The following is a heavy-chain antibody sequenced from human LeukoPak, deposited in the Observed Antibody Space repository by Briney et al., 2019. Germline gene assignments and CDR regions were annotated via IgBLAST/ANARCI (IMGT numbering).Heavy chain of an antibody. CDR3: ARAAFQRITGWFDP. D-gene: IGHD3-10*01. CDR1: GGSISSSYSY. V-gene: IGHV4-39*07. Sequence: SETLSLTCTVSGGSISSSYSYWGWIRQPPGKGLEWIGNIYYSGSTYYSPSLTSRVTVSVDTSENQFSLKLTSVTAADTAVYYCARAAFQRITGWFDPWGQGTLVTVSS. J-gene: IGHJ5*02. CDR2: IYYSGST.